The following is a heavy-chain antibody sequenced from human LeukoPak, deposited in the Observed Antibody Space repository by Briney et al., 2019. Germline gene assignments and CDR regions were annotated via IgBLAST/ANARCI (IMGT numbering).Heavy chain of an antibody. D-gene: IGHD6-19*01. Sequence: GGSLRLSCVASGFTFSTYEMNWVRKAPGKGLEWVSYISSSGTTIHYADSVKGRFTISRDNAKNSLYLQMNSLRAEDTAVYYCARDPASSGWSFDFWGQGTLVTVSS. CDR1: GFTFSTYE. CDR3: ARDPASSGWSFDF. V-gene: IGHV3-48*03. CDR2: ISSSGTTI. J-gene: IGHJ4*02.